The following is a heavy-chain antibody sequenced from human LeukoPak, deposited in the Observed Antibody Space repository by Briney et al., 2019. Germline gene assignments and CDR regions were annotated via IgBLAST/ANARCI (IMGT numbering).Heavy chain of an antibody. J-gene: IGHJ3*02. Sequence: GGSLRLSCAASGFTFSSYWMSWDRQAPGKGLEWVANIKQDGSEKYYVDSVKGRFTISRDNAKNSLYLQMNSLRAEDTAVYYCARDLSRSYYYDSRPGAFDIWGQGTMVTVSS. CDR2: IKQDGSEK. D-gene: IGHD3-22*01. CDR3: ARDLSRSYYYDSRPGAFDI. V-gene: IGHV3-7*01. CDR1: GFTFSSYW.